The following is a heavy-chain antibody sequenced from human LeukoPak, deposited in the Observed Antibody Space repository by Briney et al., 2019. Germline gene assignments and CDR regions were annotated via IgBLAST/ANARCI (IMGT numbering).Heavy chain of an antibody. CDR1: GGSFSGYY. V-gene: IGHV4-34*01. D-gene: IGHD3-10*01. CDR3: ARERTYYYGSGYYYYYMDV. Sequence: SETLSLTCAVYGGSFSGYYWSWIRQPPGKGLEWIGEINHSGSTNYNPSLKSRVTISVDTSKNQFSLKLSSVTAADTAVYYCARERTYYYGSGYYYYYMDVWGKGTTVTISS. J-gene: IGHJ6*03. CDR2: INHSGST.